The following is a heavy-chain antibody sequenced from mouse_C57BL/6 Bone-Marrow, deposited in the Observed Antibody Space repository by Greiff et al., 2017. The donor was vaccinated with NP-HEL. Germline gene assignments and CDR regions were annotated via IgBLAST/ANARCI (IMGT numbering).Heavy chain of an antibody. D-gene: IGHD2-4*01. Sequence: EVHLVESGGGLVKPGGSLKLSCAASGFTFSDYGMHWVRQAPEKGLEWVAYISSGSSTIYYADTVKGRFTISRDNAKNTLFLQMTSLRSEDTAMYYCARKFYDYGFAYWGQGTLVTVSA. V-gene: IGHV5-17*01. J-gene: IGHJ3*01. CDR3: ARKFYDYGFAY. CDR2: ISSGSSTI. CDR1: GFTFSDYG.